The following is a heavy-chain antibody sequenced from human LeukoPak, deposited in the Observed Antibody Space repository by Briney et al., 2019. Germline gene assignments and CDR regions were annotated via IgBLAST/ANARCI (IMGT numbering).Heavy chain of an antibody. J-gene: IGHJ4*02. Sequence: SETLSLTCTVSGGSISSSSYYWGWIRQPPGKGLEWIGYIYYSGSTNYNPSLKSRVTISVDTSKNQFSLKLSSVTAADTAVYYCASMFYCSSTSCPPDYWGQGTLVTVSS. CDR1: GGSISSSSYY. D-gene: IGHD2-2*01. CDR2: IYYSGST. V-gene: IGHV4-61*05. CDR3: ASMFYCSSTSCPPDY.